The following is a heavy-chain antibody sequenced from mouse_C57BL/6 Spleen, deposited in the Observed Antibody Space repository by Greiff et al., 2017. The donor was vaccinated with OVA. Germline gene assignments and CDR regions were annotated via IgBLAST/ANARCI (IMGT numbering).Heavy chain of an antibody. CDR1: GYTFTDYY. V-gene: IGHV1-76*01. D-gene: IGHD4-1*01. J-gene: IGHJ2*01. CDR3: ARDGTGTMDY. Sequence: QVQLQQSGAELVRPGASVKLSCKASGYTFTDYYINWVKQRPGQGLEWIARIYPGSGNTYYNEKFKGKATLTAEKSSSTAYMQLSSLTSEDSAVYFCARDGTGTMDYWGQGTTLTVSS. CDR2: IYPGSGNT.